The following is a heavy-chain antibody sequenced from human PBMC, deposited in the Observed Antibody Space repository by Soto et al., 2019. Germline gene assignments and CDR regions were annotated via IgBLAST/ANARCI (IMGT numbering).Heavy chain of an antibody. CDR2: IYSGGST. D-gene: IGHD2-15*01. CDR1: GFTVSSNY. V-gene: IGHV3-66*01. Sequence: EVQLVESGGGLVQPGGSLRLSCAASGFTVSSNYMSWVRQSPGKGLEWVSVIYSGGSTYYADSVKGRFTISRDNSENTLYLQMNSLRAEDTSVYYWARPCSGGTCSCDYWGQGTLVTVSS. CDR3: ARPCSGGTCSCDY. J-gene: IGHJ4*02.